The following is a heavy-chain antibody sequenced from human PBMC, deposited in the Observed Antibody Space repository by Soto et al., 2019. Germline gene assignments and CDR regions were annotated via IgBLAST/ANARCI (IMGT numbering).Heavy chain of an antibody. Sequence: GASVKVSCKASGGTFSSYAISWVLQAPGQGLEWMGGIIPIFGTANYAQKFQGRVTITADESTSTAYMELSSLRSEDTAVYYCARVPLDSSGYYYDYYYYYGMDVWGQGTTVTVSS. V-gene: IGHV1-69*13. CDR1: GGTFSSYA. CDR2: IIPIFGTA. D-gene: IGHD3-22*01. J-gene: IGHJ6*02. CDR3: ARVPLDSSGYYYDYYYYYGMDV.